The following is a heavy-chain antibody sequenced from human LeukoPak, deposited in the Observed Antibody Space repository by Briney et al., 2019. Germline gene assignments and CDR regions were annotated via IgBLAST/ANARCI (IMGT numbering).Heavy chain of an antibody. V-gene: IGHV3-23*01. CDR3: AKDYYGSGSYYFDY. CDR2: ISGSGGST. J-gene: IGHJ4*02. D-gene: IGHD3-10*01. CDR1: GFTFSSYD. Sequence: GGSLRLSCAASGFTFSSYDMHWVRQAPGKGLEWVSAISGSGGSTYYADSVKGRFTISRDNSKNTLYLQMNSLRAEDTAVYYCAKDYYGSGSYYFDYWGQGTLVTVSS.